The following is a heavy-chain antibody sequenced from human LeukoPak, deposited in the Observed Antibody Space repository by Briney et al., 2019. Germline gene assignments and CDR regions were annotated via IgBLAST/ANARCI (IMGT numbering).Heavy chain of an antibody. CDR3: ARDSGEMATPFDY. J-gene: IGHJ4*02. D-gene: IGHD5-24*01. CDR2: INPNSGGT. CDR1: GYTFTGYY. Sequence: ASVKASCKASGYTFTGYYMHWVRQAPGQGLEWMGRINPNSGGTNYAQKFQGRVTMTRDTSISTAYMELSRLRSDDTAVYYCARDSGEMATPFDYWGQGTLVTASS. V-gene: IGHV1-2*06.